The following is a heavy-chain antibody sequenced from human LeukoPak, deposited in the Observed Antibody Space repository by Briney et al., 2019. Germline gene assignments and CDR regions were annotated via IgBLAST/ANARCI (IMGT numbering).Heavy chain of an antibody. CDR2: ISWNSGSI. V-gene: IGHV3-9*01. J-gene: IGHJ6*02. CDR1: GFTFDDYA. Sequence: SLRLSCAASGFTFDDYAMHWVRQAPGKGLEWVSGISWNSGSIGYADSVKGRFTISRDNAKNSLYLQMNSLRAEDTALYYCAKDAVAGLYYYYGMDVWGQGTTVTVSS. CDR3: AKDAVAGLYYYYGMDV. D-gene: IGHD6-19*01.